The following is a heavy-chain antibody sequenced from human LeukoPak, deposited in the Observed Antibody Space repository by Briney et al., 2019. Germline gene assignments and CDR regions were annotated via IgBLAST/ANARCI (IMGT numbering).Heavy chain of an antibody. V-gene: IGHV1-18*01. Sequence: GASVKVSCKASGYTFTSYGISWVRQAPGQGLEWMGWISAYNGNTNYAQKLQGRVTMTTDTSTSTAYMELRSLRPDDTAVYYCARDFRLTVRGVILDYWGQGTLVTVSS. D-gene: IGHD3-10*01. CDR2: ISAYNGNT. J-gene: IGHJ4*02. CDR1: GYTFTSYG. CDR3: ARDFRLTVRGVILDY.